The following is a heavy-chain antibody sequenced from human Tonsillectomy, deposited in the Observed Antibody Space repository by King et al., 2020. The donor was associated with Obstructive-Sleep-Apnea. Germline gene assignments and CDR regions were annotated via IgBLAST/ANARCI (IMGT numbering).Heavy chain of an antibody. CDR2: INTNTGNP. CDR1: GYTFTSYA. Sequence: QLVQSGSELKKPGASVKVSCKAFGYTFTSYAMNWVRQAPGQGLEWMGWINTNTGNPTYAQGFTGRFVFSLDTSVSTAYLLIYSLKAEDTAVYYCAVCRSGSSLSPFDYWGQGTLVTVSS. V-gene: IGHV7-4-1*01. J-gene: IGHJ4*02. CDR3: AVCRSGSSLSPFDY. D-gene: IGHD3-10*01.